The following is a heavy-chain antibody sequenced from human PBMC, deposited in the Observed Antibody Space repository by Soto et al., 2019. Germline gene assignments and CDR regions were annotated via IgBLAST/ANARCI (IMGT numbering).Heavy chain of an antibody. CDR3: AKDLPYYDFWSGFQARIDY. CDR2: ISGSGGST. V-gene: IGHV3-23*01. J-gene: IGHJ4*02. CDR1: GFTFSSYA. D-gene: IGHD3-3*01. Sequence: GGSLRVSCAASGFTFSSYAMSWVRQAPWKGLEWVSAISGSGGSTYYADSVRGRFTISRDNSKNTLYLQMNSLRAEDTAVYYCAKDLPYYDFWSGFQARIDYWGQGTLVTVS.